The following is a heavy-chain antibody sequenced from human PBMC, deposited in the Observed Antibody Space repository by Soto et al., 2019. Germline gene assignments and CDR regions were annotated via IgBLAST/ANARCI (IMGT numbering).Heavy chain of an antibody. J-gene: IGHJ4*02. V-gene: IGHV3-15*07. CDR2: IKSKTNGGTT. D-gene: IGHD3-16*01. Sequence: GGSLRLSCAASGFTFSNAWMNWVRQAPGKGLEWVGRIKSKTNGGTTDYAAPVKGRCTISRDDTKNTLYLQMNSLKTEDTAVYDCTTDFVNGPYDYVWDQGPYFDYWGQGTLVTVSS. CDR3: TTDFVNGPYDYVWDQGPYFDY. CDR1: GFTFSNAW.